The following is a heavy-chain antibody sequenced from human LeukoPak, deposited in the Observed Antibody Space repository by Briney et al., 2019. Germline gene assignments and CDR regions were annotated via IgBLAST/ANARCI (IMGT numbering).Heavy chain of an antibody. D-gene: IGHD2-21*02. V-gene: IGHV3-23*01. CDR1: GFTFSNYA. J-gene: IGHJ5*02. CDR3: ARTACGGDCYSLVA. CDR2: ISGSVGTT. Sequence: PGGSLRVSCAASGFTFSNYAMSWVRQAPEKGLEWVSAISGSVGTTYYADSVKGRFTISRDNSKNTLYLQMNSLRVEDTAVYKCARTACGGDCYSLVAWGQGTLVTVSS.